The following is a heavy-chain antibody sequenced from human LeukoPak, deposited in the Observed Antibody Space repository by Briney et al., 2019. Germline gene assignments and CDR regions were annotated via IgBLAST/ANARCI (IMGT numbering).Heavy chain of an antibody. J-gene: IGHJ5*02. CDR2: IAATSGST. CDR3: AKAAYGDYVNWFDP. V-gene: IGHV3-23*01. Sequence: GGSLRLSCAASGFTFDDYAMHWVRQAPGKGLEWVSSIAATSGSTYYADSVKGRFTISRDNSKNTLYLQMNSLRAEDTALYYCAKAAYGDYVNWFDPWGQGTLVTVSS. D-gene: IGHD4-17*01. CDR1: GFTFDDYA.